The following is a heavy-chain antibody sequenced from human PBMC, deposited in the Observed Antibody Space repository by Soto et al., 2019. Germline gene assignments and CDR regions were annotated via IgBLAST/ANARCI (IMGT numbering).Heavy chain of an antibody. Sequence: ASVKVSCKASGSTFTSYGISWVRQAPGQGLEWMGWISAYNGNTNYAQKLQGRVTMTTDTSTSTAYMELRSLRSDDTAVYYCAREVWDYIWGSYRPIYWYFDLWGRGTLVTVSS. CDR3: AREVWDYIWGSYRPIYWYFDL. CDR1: GSTFTSYG. CDR2: ISAYNGNT. V-gene: IGHV1-18*01. J-gene: IGHJ2*01. D-gene: IGHD3-16*02.